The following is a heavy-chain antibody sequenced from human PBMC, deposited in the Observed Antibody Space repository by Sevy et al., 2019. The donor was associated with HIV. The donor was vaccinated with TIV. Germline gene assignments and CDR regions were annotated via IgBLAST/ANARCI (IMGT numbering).Heavy chain of an antibody. Sequence: GGSLRLSCAASGFTFNSYWMSWVRQAPGKGLEWVANIKQDGSEKYYVDSVKGRFTISRDNSQNSLFLQMNTLRAEDTAVYYCAREGSTYDTYHYYYGMDVWGQGTTVTVSS. J-gene: IGHJ6*02. CDR3: AREGSTYDTYHYYYGMDV. CDR1: GFTFNSYW. V-gene: IGHV3-7*01. CDR2: IKQDGSEK. D-gene: IGHD4-4*01.